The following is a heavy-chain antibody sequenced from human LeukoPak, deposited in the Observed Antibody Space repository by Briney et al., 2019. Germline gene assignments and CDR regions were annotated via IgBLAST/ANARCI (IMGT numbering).Heavy chain of an antibody. V-gene: IGHV3-30*04. CDR3: ARVQSNIVAPWAYYYGMDV. J-gene: IGHJ6*02. Sequence: PGGSLRLSCAASGFTFSSYAMHWVRQAPGKGLEWVAVISYDGSNKYYADSVKGRFTISRDNSKNTLYLQMNSLRAEDTAVYYCARVQSNIVAPWAYYYGMDVWGQGTTVTVSS. CDR1: GFTFSSYA. D-gene: IGHD5-12*01. CDR2: ISYDGSNK.